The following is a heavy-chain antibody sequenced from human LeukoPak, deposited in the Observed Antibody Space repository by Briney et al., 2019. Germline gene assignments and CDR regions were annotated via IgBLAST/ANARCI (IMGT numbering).Heavy chain of an antibody. V-gene: IGHV3-66*01. J-gene: IGHJ6*02. CDR1: GFTVSSNY. Sequence: GGSLRLSCAASGFTVSSNYMSWVRQAPGKGLEWVSVIYSGGSTYYADSVKGRFTISRDNSKNTLYLQMNSLRAEDTAVYYCARDSRGFGEFYYGMDVWGQGTTVTVSS. CDR2: IYSGGST. CDR3: ARDSRGFGEFYYGMDV. D-gene: IGHD3-10*01.